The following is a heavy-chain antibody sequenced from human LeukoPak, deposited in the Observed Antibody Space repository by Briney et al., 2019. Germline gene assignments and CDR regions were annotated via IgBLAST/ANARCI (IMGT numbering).Heavy chain of an antibody. Sequence: SETLSLTCSVSGGSIDSNNDYWAWIRQPTGKGLEWIGSIYYSGSTYYNPSLKSRVTISVDTSKNQFSLKLSSVTAADTAVYYCARDRYFDFWGQGTLVTVSS. J-gene: IGHJ4*02. V-gene: IGHV4-39*07. D-gene: IGHD3-16*02. CDR3: ARDRYFDF. CDR2: IYYSGST. CDR1: GGSIDSNNDY.